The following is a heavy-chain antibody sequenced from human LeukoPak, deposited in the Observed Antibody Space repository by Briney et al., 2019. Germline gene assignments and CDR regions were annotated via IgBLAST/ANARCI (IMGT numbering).Heavy chain of an antibody. D-gene: IGHD1-14*01. Sequence: GGSLRLSCAASGFTFSSYSMNWVHQAPGKGLEWVSYISSSSSTIYYADSVKGRFTISRDNAKNSLYLQMNNLRAEDTAVYYCARAGEPTFLDYWGLGTLVTVSS. J-gene: IGHJ4*02. V-gene: IGHV3-48*01. CDR2: ISSSSSTI. CDR1: GFTFSSYS. CDR3: ARAGEPTFLDY.